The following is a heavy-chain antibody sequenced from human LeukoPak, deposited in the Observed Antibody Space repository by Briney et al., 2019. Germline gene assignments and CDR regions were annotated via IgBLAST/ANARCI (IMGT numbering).Heavy chain of an antibody. CDR1: GGSISSYY. D-gene: IGHD4-17*01. Sequence: SETLSLTCTVSGGSISSYYWSWIRQPPGRGLEWIGTIYYTGSPTFYNPSLKSRLTISVDTSKSHFSLKLTSVTAADTAVYYCARDFLRDYGDPFDSWGQGTLVTVSS. V-gene: IGHV4-59*12. CDR2: IYYTGSPT. J-gene: IGHJ4*02. CDR3: ARDFLRDYGDPFDS.